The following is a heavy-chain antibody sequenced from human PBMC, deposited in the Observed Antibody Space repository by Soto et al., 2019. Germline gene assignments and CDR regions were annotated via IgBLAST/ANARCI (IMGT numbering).Heavy chain of an antibody. CDR3: ARGRYCSGGRCYSTQDY. Sequence: PSETLSLTCTVSGGSISSGDYYWSWIRQPPGKGLEWIGYIYHSGSTNYNPSLKSRVTISVDKSKNQFSLKLSSVTAADTAVYYCARGRYCSGGRCYSTQDYWGQGTLVTVSS. CDR2: IYHSGST. J-gene: IGHJ4*02. CDR1: GGSISSGDYY. D-gene: IGHD2-15*01. V-gene: IGHV4-30-4*01.